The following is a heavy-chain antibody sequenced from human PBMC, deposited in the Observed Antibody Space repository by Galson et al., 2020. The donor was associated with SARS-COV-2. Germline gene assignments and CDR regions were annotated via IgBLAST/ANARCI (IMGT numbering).Heavy chain of an antibody. CDR1: GASINRGGYY. D-gene: IGHD1-26*01. Sequence: SQTLSLTCTVSGASINRGGYYWTWVRQQPGKGLEWIGYIYDTGSIYYNPSLRRRVTISLDTSKNQFSLKVTSVTAADTAMYYCARERRSALDVWGKGTTVTVSS. J-gene: IGHJ6*04. CDR2: IYDTGSI. V-gene: IGHV4-31*03. CDR3: ARERRSALDV.